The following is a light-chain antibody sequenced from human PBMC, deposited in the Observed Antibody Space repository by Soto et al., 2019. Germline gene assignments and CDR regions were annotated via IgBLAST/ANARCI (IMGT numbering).Light chain of an antibody. CDR2: DVS. J-gene: IGLJ2*01. CDR1: SSDVGGYNY. CDR3: SSYTSSSTLVV. V-gene: IGLV2-14*01. Sequence: QSALTQPASVSGSPGQSITISCTGTSSDVGGYNYVSWYQQHPGKAPKLMIYDVSNRPSGVSNRFPGSKSGNTAYLTISGLQAEDEADYYCSSYTSSSTLVVFGGGTKLTVL.